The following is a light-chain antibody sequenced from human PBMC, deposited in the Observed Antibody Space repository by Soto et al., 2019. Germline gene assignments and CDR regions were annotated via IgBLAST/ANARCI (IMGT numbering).Light chain of an antibody. V-gene: IGKV3-11*01. CDR3: HQRSNWPPVT. Sequence: EIVLTQSPATLSLSPGERATISCRASQSVSSYLALYQQKPGQDPRLLIYDASNRATGIPARFSGSGAGTDFTLTISSLEPEEFAIYYCHQRSNWPPVTFGGGTKVEIK. CDR1: QSVSSY. J-gene: IGKJ4*01. CDR2: DAS.